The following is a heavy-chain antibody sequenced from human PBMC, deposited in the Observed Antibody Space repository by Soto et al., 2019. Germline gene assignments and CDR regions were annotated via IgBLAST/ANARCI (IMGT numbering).Heavy chain of an antibody. Sequence: GGSLRLSCAASGFTFNNYAMHWVRQVPGKGLEYVAAISSNGGSTSYANSVRDRFTISRDNSKNTLYLQMGSLRPDDMAVYYCVRLYSTSWYYFDYWGQGALVTVSS. J-gene: IGHJ4*02. CDR3: VRLYSTSWYYFDY. V-gene: IGHV3-64*01. CDR1: GFTFNNYA. CDR2: ISSNGGST. D-gene: IGHD6-13*01.